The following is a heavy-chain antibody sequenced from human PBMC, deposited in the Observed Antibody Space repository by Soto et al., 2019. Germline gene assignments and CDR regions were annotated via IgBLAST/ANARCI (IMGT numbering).Heavy chain of an antibody. J-gene: IGHJ4*02. CDR3: AHRLGGDYADY. CDR2: IYWDDDK. CDR1: GFSLSTSGVG. V-gene: IGHV2-5*02. Sequence: QITLKESGPTLVKPTQTLTLTSTFSGFSLSTSGVGVGWIRQPPGKALEWLALIYWDDDKRYSPSLKSRLTITKDTSKNQVVLTMTNMDPVDAATYYCAHRLGGDYADYWGQGTLVTVSS.